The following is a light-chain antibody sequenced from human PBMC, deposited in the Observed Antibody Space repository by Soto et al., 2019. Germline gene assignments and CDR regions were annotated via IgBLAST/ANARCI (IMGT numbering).Light chain of an antibody. CDR3: QQFDGSLWT. Sequence: IVLTQSPGTLSLSPWERATLSCRASRSVTSTHLAWYQQKPGQAPRLLIYDASTRATGIPDRFSGSGSGTDFTLTISRLEPEDFAVYCCQQFDGSLWTFGPGTKVDIK. V-gene: IGKV3-20*01. J-gene: IGKJ1*01. CDR1: RSVTSTH. CDR2: DAS.